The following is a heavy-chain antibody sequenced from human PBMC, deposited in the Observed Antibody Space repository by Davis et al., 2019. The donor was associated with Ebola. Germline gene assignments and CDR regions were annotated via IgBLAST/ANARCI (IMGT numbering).Heavy chain of an antibody. CDR1: AFSFSSYW. J-gene: IGHJ4*02. V-gene: IGHV3-74*01. CDR3: ANYDSSGYYRAEDY. CDR2: IKSDGTAT. Sequence: PGRSLRPSCPPSAFSFSSYWTHWVRQAPGKGLVWVSNIKSDGTATNYADSVKGRFTISRDNAKNTLHLQMNNLRAEETAVYYCANYDSSGYYRAEDYWGQGTLVTVSS. D-gene: IGHD3-22*01.